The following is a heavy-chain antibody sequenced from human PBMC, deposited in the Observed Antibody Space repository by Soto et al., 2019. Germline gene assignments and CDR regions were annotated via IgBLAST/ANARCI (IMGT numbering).Heavy chain of an antibody. CDR3: AREKSSGYYYDY. J-gene: IGHJ4*02. V-gene: IGHV1-8*01. CDR2: MNPNSGNT. CDR1: GYTFTSYY. D-gene: IGHD3-22*01. Sequence: AASVKVSCNASGYTFTSYYINWVRQATGQGLEWMGWMNPNSGNTAYAQKFQGRVTMTRNTSISTAYMELSSLRSEDTAVYYCAREKSSGYYYDYWGQGTLVTVSS.